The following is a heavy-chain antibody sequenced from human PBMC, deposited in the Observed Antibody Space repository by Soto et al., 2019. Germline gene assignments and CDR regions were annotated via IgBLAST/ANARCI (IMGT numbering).Heavy chain of an antibody. V-gene: IGHV4-34*01. CDR2: INHSGST. J-gene: IGHJ4*02. CDR3: ARGKIVGAPLYFDY. CDR1: GGSFSGYY. Sequence: SETLSLTCAVYGGSFSGYYWSWIRQPPGKGLEWIGEINHSGSTNYNPSLKSRVTISVDTSKSQFSLKLSSVTAADTAVYYCARGKIVGAPLYFDYWGQGTLVTVSS. D-gene: IGHD1-26*01.